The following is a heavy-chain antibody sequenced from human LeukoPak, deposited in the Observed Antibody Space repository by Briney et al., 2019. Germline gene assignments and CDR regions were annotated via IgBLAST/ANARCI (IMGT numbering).Heavy chain of an antibody. Sequence: VRSLRLSCAASGFTFSSDSMNSVRQSPGKGLEWVSSISSSSSYIYYADSVKGRFTISRDNAKNSLYLQMNSLRAEDTAVYYCAREEMATISDYWGQGTLVTVSS. CDR3: AREEMATISDY. CDR1: GFTFSSDS. CDR2: ISSSSSYI. V-gene: IGHV3-21*01. J-gene: IGHJ4*02. D-gene: IGHD5-24*01.